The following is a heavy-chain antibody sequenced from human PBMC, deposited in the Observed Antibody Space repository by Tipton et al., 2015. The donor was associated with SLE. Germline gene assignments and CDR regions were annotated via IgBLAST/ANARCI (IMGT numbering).Heavy chain of an antibody. Sequence: SLRLSCAASGFTFSSFAMSWVRQAPGKGLEWVSAISGSGGSTYYADSVKGRFTISRDNSKNTLYLQMNSRRAEETAVYYWAKNSSGWTAFDYWGQGTLVAVSS. CDR1: GFTFSSFA. CDR2: ISGSGGST. V-gene: IGHV3-23*01. CDR3: AKNSSGWTAFDY. J-gene: IGHJ4*02. D-gene: IGHD6-19*01.